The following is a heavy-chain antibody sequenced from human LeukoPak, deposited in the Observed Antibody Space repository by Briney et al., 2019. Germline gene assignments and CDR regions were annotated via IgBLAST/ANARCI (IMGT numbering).Heavy chain of an antibody. CDR3: ARPRSITGPFDY. D-gene: IGHD1-14*01. V-gene: IGHV3-53*01. CDR2: IYSGGST. J-gene: IGHJ4*02. Sequence: GGSLRLSCAASGFSFSIYAMSWVRQAPGKGLEWVSLIYSGGSTYYADSVKGRFTISRDNSQNTLYLQLNSLRAEDTAVYYCARPRSITGPFDYWGQGTLVTVSS. CDR1: GFSFSIYA.